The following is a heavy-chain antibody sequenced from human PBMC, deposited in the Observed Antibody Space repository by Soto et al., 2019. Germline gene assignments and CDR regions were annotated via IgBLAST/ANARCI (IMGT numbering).Heavy chain of an antibody. Sequence: GGSLRLSCAAFAFTFSNYWMNWVRQAPGKGPVWVSRINSDGSITGYADSVKGRFTISRDNAKNTLYLQMNSLSAEDTAVYYCARRDQIAYYYGMDVWGQGTTVTVPS. D-gene: IGHD2-21*01. CDR2: INSDGSIT. V-gene: IGHV3-74*01. J-gene: IGHJ6*02. CDR3: ARRDQIAYYYGMDV. CDR1: AFTFSNYW.